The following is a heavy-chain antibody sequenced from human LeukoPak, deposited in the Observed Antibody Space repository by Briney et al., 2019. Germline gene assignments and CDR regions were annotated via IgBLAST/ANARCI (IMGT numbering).Heavy chain of an antibody. Sequence: PSETLSLTCAVYGGSFSGYYWSWIRQPPGKGLEWIGEINHRGSTNYNPSLKSRVTISVDTSKNQFSLKLSSVTAADTAVYYCARAYGSSGYYPWGQGTLVTVSS. D-gene: IGHD3-22*01. V-gene: IGHV4-34*01. CDR1: GGSFSGYY. CDR3: ARAYGSSGYYP. J-gene: IGHJ5*02. CDR2: INHRGST.